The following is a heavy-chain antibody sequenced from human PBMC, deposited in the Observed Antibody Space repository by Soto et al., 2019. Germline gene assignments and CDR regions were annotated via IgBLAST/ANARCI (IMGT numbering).Heavy chain of an antibody. J-gene: IGHJ2*01. V-gene: IGHV4-59*01. Sequence: ETLSPTCTVPGGSITTYYWNWIGQPPGKGLEWIGYLYYAESTNYTPSLDSRVTISLDTSKTHISLKLSSVAAADTAVYYWARGRDDYNGWYVDLWGRGSLVTVSS. D-gene: IGHD4-4*01. CDR1: GGSITTYY. CDR3: ARGRDDYNGWYVDL. CDR2: LYYAEST.